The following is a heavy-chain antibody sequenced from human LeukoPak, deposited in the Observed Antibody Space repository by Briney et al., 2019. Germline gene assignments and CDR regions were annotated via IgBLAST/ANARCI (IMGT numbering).Heavy chain of an antibody. CDR2: INPNSGGT. CDR3: AREGNKAAIDAFDI. D-gene: IGHD1/OR15-1a*01. CDR1: GYTFNAYY. V-gene: IGHV1-2*02. J-gene: IGHJ3*02. Sequence: ASVMVSCKASGYTFNAYYIHWVRQAPGQGLVWMGWINPNSGGTNSAQKFQGRVTMTRDTSIRTAYMELSRLRSDDTAVYYCAREGNKAAIDAFDIWGQGTMVTFSS.